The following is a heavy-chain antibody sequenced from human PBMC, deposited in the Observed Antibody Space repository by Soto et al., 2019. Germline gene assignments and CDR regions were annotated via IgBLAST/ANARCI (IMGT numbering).Heavy chain of an antibody. CDR1: GGTFSSYA. D-gene: IGHD2-8*02. CDR3: ARDSAVVVHAMGGELFDY. Sequence: SVKVPCKASGGTFSSYAISWVRQAPGQGLEWMGGIIPIFGTANYAQKFQGRVTITADESTSTAYMELSSLRSEDTAVYYCARDSAVVVHAMGGELFDYWGQGTLVTVSS. CDR2: IIPIFGTA. V-gene: IGHV1-69*13. J-gene: IGHJ4*02.